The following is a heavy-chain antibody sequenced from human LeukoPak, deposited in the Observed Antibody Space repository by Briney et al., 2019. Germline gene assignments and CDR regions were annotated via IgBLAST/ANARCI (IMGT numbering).Heavy chain of an antibody. Sequence: PSETLSLTCTVSGGSISSSSYYWGWIRQPPGKGLEWIGSIYYSGSTYYNPSLKSRVTISVDTSKNQFSLKLSSVTAADTAVYYCARHVVEYYYDSSGYYLDYWGQGTLVTVSS. D-gene: IGHD3-22*01. J-gene: IGHJ4*02. CDR1: GGSISSSSYY. CDR3: ARHVVEYYYDSSGYYLDY. CDR2: IYYSGST. V-gene: IGHV4-39*01.